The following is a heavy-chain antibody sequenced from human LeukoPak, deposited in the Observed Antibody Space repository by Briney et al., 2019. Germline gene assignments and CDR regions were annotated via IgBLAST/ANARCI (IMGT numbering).Heavy chain of an antibody. V-gene: IGHV3-23*01. Sequence: GGSLRLSCAASGFTFSSYAMSWVRQTPGKGLEWVSAISGSGGSTYYADSVKGRFTISRDNSKNTLYLQMNSLRAEDTPVYYCAKNLGYSSGWYVDYWGQGTLVTVSS. J-gene: IGHJ4*02. CDR3: AKNLGYSSGWYVDY. CDR1: GFTFSSYA. D-gene: IGHD6-19*01. CDR2: ISGSGGST.